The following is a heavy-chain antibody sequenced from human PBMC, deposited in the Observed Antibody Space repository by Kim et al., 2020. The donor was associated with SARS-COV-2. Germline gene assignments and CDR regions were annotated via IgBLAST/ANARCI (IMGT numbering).Heavy chain of an antibody. V-gene: IGHV3-30*18. D-gene: IGHD6-6*01. J-gene: IGHJ6*02. Sequence: GGSLRLSCAASGFTFSSYGMHWVRQAPGKGLEWVAVISYDGSNKYYADSVKGRFTISRDNSKNTLYLQMNSLRAEDTAVYYCAKDRSPARPGIYVSYGMDVWGQGTTVTVSS. CDR3: AKDRSPARPGIYVSYGMDV. CDR1: GFTFSSYG. CDR2: ISYDGSNK.